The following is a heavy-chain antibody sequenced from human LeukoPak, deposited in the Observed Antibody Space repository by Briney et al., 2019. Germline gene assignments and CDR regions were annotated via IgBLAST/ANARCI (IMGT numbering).Heavy chain of an antibody. Sequence: PGGSLRLSCATSGFTFGDYAMNWVRQAPGKGQEWVGFIRSKTYGGTTEYAASVKGRFTISRDDSKSIAYLQMNSLKTEDTAVYYCSRVGTLYSSSWYYFDYWGQGTLVTVSS. CDR3: SRVGTLYSSSWYYFDY. CDR2: IRSKTYGGTT. D-gene: IGHD6-13*01. CDR1: GFTFGDYA. V-gene: IGHV3-49*04. J-gene: IGHJ4*02.